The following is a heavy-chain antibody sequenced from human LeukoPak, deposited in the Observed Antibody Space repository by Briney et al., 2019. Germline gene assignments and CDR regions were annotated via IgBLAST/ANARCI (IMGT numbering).Heavy chain of an antibody. CDR2: IKQDGSEK. V-gene: IGHV3-7*03. D-gene: IGHD1/OR15-1a*01. CDR1: GFTFSSYW. CDR3: GRIAINANNGMDV. Sequence: GGSLRLSCAASGFTFSSYWMSWVRQAPGKGLEWVANIKQDGSEKYYVDSVKGRFTISRDNAKSSLYLQMNSLRTEDTAVYYCGRIAINANNGMDVWGQGTTVTVSS. J-gene: IGHJ6*02.